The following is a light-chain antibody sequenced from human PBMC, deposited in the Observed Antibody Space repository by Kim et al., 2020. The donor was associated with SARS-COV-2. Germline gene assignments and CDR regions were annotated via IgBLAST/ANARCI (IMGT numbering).Light chain of an antibody. CDR2: AAS. J-gene: IGKJ1*01. V-gene: IGKV1-9*01. CDR1: QGISSY. Sequence: ASVGDRVTITCRASQGISSYLAWYQQKPGKAPELLIYAASTLQSGVPSRFSGSGSETEFTLTINSLQPEDFATYYCQQVNSYPRTFGQGTKVDIK. CDR3: QQVNSYPRT.